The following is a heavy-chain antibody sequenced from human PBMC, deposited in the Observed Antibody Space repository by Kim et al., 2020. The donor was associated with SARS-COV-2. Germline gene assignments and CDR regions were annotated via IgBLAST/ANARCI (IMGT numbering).Heavy chain of an antibody. CDR2: IWYDGSNK. CDR3: ARDRTAMAPFDY. J-gene: IGHJ4*02. CDR1: GFTFSSYG. D-gene: IGHD5-18*01. Sequence: GGSLRLSCAASGFTFSSYGMHWVRQAPGKGLEWVAVIWYDGSNKYYADSVKGRFTISRDNSKNTLYLQMNSLRAEDTAVYYCARDRTAMAPFDYWGQGTLVTVSS. V-gene: IGHV3-33*01.